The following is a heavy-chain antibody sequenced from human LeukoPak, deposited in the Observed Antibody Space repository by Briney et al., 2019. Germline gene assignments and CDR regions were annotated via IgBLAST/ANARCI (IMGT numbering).Heavy chain of an antibody. CDR2: ISGSGGST. J-gene: IGHJ4*02. CDR1: GFTFSSYG. D-gene: IGHD3-22*01. Sequence: GGSLRLSCAASGFTFSSYGMGWVRQAPGKGLEWVSSISGSGGSTYYADSVKGRFTISRDNSKHTLYLQMNSLRAEDPAVYYCASFTNARTRDSSGYYFHYWGQGPLLTVSS. V-gene: IGHV3-23*01. CDR3: ASFTNARTRDSSGYYFHY.